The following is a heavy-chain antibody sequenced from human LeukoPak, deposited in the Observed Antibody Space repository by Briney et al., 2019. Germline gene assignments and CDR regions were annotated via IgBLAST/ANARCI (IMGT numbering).Heavy chain of an antibody. Sequence: GASVKVSRKASGYTFTSYYMHWVRQAPGQGLEWMGIINPSGGSTSYAQKFQGRVTMTRDTSTSTVYMELSSLRSEDTAVYYCARDGIQLWEYYYDSSGYYPDYWGQGTLVTVSS. CDR3: ARDGIQLWEYYYDSSGYYPDY. J-gene: IGHJ4*02. D-gene: IGHD3-22*01. V-gene: IGHV1-46*01. CDR1: GYTFTSYY. CDR2: INPSGGST.